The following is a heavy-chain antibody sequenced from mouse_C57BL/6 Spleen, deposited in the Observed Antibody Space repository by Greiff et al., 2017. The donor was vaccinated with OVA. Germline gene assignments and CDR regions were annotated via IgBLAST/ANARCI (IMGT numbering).Heavy chain of an antibody. CDR3: ARQGIYYYGSSQYYFDY. V-gene: IGHV1-69*01. Sequence: QVQLKQPGAELVMPGASVKLSCKASGYTFTSYWMHWVKQRPGQGLEWIGEIDPSDSYTNYNQKFKGKSTLTVDKSSSTAYMQLSSLTSEDSAVYYCARQGIYYYGSSQYYFDYWGQGTTLTVSS. CDR1: GYTFTSYW. D-gene: IGHD1-1*01. J-gene: IGHJ2*01. CDR2: IDPSDSYT.